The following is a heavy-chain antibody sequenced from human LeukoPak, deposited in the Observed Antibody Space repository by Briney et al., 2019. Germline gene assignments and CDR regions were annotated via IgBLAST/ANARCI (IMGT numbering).Heavy chain of an antibody. D-gene: IGHD2-15*01. CDR1: GYTFTGYH. J-gene: IGHJ4*02. CDR3: ARGFGYGSFDY. V-gene: IGHV1-2*02. Sequence: ASVNVSCKASGYTFTGYHIHWVRQAPGQGLEWMGRINPNNGGTNYAQKFQGRVTMTRDTSISTANMELSSLRSDDTAVYYCARGFGYGSFDYWGQGTLVTVSS. CDR2: INPNNGGT.